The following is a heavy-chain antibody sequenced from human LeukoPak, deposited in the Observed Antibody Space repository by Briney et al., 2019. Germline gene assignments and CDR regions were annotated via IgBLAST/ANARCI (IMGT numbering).Heavy chain of an antibody. V-gene: IGHV3-23*01. CDR3: ATVPVFSLTISEVVTDDAFDI. Sequence: GGSLRPSCAASGFTFSSYAMSWVRQAPGKGLVWVSAISGSGGSTYYADSVKGRFTISRDNSKNTLSLQMNSLRAADTAVYYCATVPVFSLTISEVVTDDAFDIWSQGRIVTVSS. J-gene: IGHJ3*02. CDR1: GFTFSSYA. D-gene: IGHD3-3*01. CDR2: ISGSGGST.